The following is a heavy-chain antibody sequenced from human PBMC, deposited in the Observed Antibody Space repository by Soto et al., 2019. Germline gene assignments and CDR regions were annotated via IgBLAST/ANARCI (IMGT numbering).Heavy chain of an antibody. J-gene: IGHJ5*02. CDR3: ARDYFDSSDYTTNWFDP. V-gene: IGHV4-39*01. D-gene: IGHD3-22*01. CDR2: IYHTGNA. CDR1: GDSISNSRFY. Sequence: SETLSLTCSVSGDSISNSRFYWAWIRQPPGEGLEWIGSIYHTGNAYYNPSLKSRVTIFVDTSKHQFSLKLTSVTAADTALYSCARDYFDSSDYTTNWFDPWGQGTLVTVSS.